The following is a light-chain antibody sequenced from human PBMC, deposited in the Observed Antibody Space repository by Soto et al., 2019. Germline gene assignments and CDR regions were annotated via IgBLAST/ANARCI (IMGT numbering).Light chain of an antibody. J-gene: IGLJ3*02. CDR1: SSNIGAGYD. CDR2: GNS. V-gene: IGLV1-40*01. Sequence: QSVLTQPPSVSGAPGQRATISCTGSSSNIGAGYDVHWYQQLPGTAPKLLIYGNSNRPSGVPDRFSGSKSGTSASLAITGLQAEDEADYYCQSYDSSLNGGVFGGGTKLTVL. CDR3: QSYDSSLNGGV.